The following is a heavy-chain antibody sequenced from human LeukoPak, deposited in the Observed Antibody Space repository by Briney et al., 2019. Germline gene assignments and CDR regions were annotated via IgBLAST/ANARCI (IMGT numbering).Heavy chain of an antibody. D-gene: IGHD6-13*01. J-gene: IGHJ4*02. Sequence: PGGSLRLSCAASGFTFSSYEMNWVRQAPGKGLEWVSYISSSSSRVYYADTVKGRFTISRDNAKNSLYLQMNSLRDEDTAVYYCASSLVAAGSTYYFDSWGQGTLVTVSS. CDR3: ASSLVAAGSTYYFDS. CDR2: ISSSSSRV. V-gene: IGHV3-48*02. CDR1: GFTFSSYE.